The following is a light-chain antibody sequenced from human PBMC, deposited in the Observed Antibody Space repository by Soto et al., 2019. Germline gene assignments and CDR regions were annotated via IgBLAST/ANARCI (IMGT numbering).Light chain of an antibody. J-gene: IGKJ2*01. CDR3: QQYNNWPPYT. Sequence: EIVMTQSPATLSVSPGDRVTLSCRASQSVSSDLAWYQQRPGQAPRLLIYGASTRATGIPARFSGTGSGTEFTLTISSLPSEDFAIYSCQQYNNWPPYTFGQGTKLEIK. CDR2: GAS. V-gene: IGKV3-15*01. CDR1: QSVSSD.